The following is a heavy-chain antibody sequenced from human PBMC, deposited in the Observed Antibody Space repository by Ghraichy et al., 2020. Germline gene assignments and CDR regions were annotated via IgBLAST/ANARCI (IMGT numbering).Heavy chain of an antibody. CDR2: TYYRSKWYN. Sequence: SETLSLTCAISGDSVSSNSAAWNWIRQSPSRGLEWLGRTYYRSKWYNDYAVSVKSRITINPDTSKNQFSLQLNSVTPEDTAVYYCARADYGADYYYYYMDVWGKGTTVTVSS. CDR3: ARADYGADYYYYYMDV. V-gene: IGHV6-1*01. D-gene: IGHD4-17*01. J-gene: IGHJ6*03. CDR1: GDSVSSNSAA.